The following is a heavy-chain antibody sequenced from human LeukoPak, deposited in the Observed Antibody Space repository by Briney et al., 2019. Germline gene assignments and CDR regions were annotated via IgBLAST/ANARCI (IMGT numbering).Heavy chain of an antibody. Sequence: GGSLRLSCAASGFTFSSYVIHWFRQAPGKGLEWVAAISYDGSTKYYADSVKGRFTISRDNSKDTLYLQMNSLRVEDTALYYCARDPISPAYYYPYMDVWGKGTTVIVSS. CDR2: ISYDGSTK. CDR3: ARDPISPAYYYPYMDV. J-gene: IGHJ6*03. CDR1: GFTFSSYV. V-gene: IGHV3-30*04.